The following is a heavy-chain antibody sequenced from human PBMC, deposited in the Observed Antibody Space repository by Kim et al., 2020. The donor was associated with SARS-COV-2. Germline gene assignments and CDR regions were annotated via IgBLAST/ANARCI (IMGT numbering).Heavy chain of an antibody. V-gene: IGHV3-21*04. J-gene: IGHJ4*02. CDR3: ASGGYCSGGNCYLDY. D-gene: IGHD2-15*01. Sequence: VKTRFTIYRDNTKNSLYLRMNSLRAEDTAVYYCASGGYCSGGNCYLDYWGQGTQVTVSS.